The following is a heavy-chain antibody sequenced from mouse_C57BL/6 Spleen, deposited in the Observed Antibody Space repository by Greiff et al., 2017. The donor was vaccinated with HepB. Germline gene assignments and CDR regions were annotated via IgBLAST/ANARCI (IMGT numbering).Heavy chain of an antibody. V-gene: IGHV5-12*01. Sequence: DVKLVESGGGLVQPGGSLKLSCAASGFTFSDYYMYWVRQTPEKRLEWVAYISNGGGSTYYPDTVKGRFTISRDNAQNTLYLQMSRLKSEDTAMYYCARQELGGFAYWGQRTLVTVSA. CDR3: ARQELGGFAY. CDR1: GFTFSDYY. J-gene: IGHJ3*01. D-gene: IGHD3-3*01. CDR2: ISNGGGST.